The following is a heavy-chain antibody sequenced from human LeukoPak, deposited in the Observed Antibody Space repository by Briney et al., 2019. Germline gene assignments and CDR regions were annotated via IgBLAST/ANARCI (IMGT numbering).Heavy chain of an antibody. CDR3: ARRLEGYYDSSGYYYHAGFDY. CDR2: MNPKSGAT. J-gene: IGHJ4*02. Sequence: ASVKVSCKTSGYRFTGYYLHWVRQAPGQGLEWMGWMNPKSGATDYARRFQGRVTMTRDTSISTAYMELTRLRSDDTAVYYCARRLEGYYDSSGYYYHAGFDYWGQGTLVTVSS. V-gene: IGHV1-2*02. D-gene: IGHD3-22*01. CDR1: GYRFTGYY.